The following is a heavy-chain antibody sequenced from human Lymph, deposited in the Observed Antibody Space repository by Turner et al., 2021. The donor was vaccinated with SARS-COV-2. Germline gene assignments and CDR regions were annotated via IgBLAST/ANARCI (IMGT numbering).Heavy chain of an antibody. V-gene: IGHV3-53*04. CDR3: ARDLDTAGGMDV. CDR2: MYSGGSS. D-gene: IGHD5-18*01. J-gene: IGHJ6*02. Sequence: EVQLVESGGGLVQSGGSLRLSCAASGITVSRNYMSWVRQAQGKGMEWVSVMYSGGSSYYADSVKGRFTISRHNSKNTLYLQMNSLRAEDTAVYYCARDLDTAGGMDVWGQGTTVTVSS. CDR1: GITVSRNY.